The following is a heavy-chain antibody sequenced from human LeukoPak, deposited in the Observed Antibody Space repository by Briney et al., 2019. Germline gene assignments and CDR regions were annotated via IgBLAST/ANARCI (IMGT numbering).Heavy chain of an antibody. J-gene: IGHJ4*02. CDR3: AKDPHAYSPRFTNYYFDQ. Sequence: PGRSLRLSCTASGFTFGDYAMSWVRQAPGKGLEWVGFIRSKAYGGTTEHAASVKGRFTISRDNFKNTLYLQMNSLRTEDSAVYYCAKDPHAYSPRFTNYYFDQWGQGTLVAVSS. V-gene: IGHV3-49*04. D-gene: IGHD2-8*01. CDR2: IRSKAYGGTT. CDR1: GFTFGDYA.